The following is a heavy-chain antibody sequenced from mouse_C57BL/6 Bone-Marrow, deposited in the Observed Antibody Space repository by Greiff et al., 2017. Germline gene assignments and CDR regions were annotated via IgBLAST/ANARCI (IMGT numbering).Heavy chain of an antibody. CDR2: IHPNSGST. CDR3: ARPLFDY. Sequence: QVHVKQPGAELVKPGASVKLSCKASGYTFTSYWMHWVKQRPGQGLEWIGMIHPNSGSTNYNEKFKSKATLTLDKSANTAYMQLSSLTSEDSAVYCCARPLFDYWGQGTTLTVSS. V-gene: IGHV1-64*01. CDR1: GYTFTSYW. J-gene: IGHJ2*01.